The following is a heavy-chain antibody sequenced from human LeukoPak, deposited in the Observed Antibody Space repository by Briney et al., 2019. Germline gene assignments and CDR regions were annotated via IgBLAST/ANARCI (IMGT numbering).Heavy chain of an antibody. CDR3: AREGRYQLVLADYYYYMDV. Sequence: GASVKVSCKVSGYTLTELSMHWVRQAPGKGLECMGGFDPEDGETIYAQKLQGRVTIHRNISISTAYMELSSLRCEDTAVYYCAREGRYQLVLADYYYYMDVWGKGTTVTVSS. CDR1: GYTLTELS. V-gene: IGHV1-24*01. D-gene: IGHD2-2*01. CDR2: FDPEDGET. J-gene: IGHJ6*03.